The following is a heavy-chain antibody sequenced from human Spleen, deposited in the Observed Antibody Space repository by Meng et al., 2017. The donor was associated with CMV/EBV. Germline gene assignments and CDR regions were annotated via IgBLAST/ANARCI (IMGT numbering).Heavy chain of an antibody. V-gene: IGHV3-21*01. CDR3: ARDHGRGY. J-gene: IGHJ4*02. CDR1: GFIFSSYE. Sequence: GGSLRLSCTASGFIFSSYEMNWVRQAPGKGLEWVSSISSSSSYIYYADSVKGRFTISRDNAKNSLYLQMNSLRAEDTAVYYCARDHGRGYWGQGTLVTVSS. CDR2: ISSSSSYI.